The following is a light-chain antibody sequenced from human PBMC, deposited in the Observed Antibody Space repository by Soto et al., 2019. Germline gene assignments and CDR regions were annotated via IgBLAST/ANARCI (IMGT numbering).Light chain of an antibody. CDR1: SSDFGGYNF. CDR3: CSYTSSSTHV. J-gene: IGLJ1*01. V-gene: IGLV2-14*03. CDR2: DVN. Sequence: QSALTQPASVSGSPGQSITISCTGTSSDFGGYNFVSWYQQHPGKVPKLMIFDVNRRPSGVSDRFSGSKSGNTASLTISGLQAEDEGDYYCCSYTSSSTHVFGSGTKLTVL.